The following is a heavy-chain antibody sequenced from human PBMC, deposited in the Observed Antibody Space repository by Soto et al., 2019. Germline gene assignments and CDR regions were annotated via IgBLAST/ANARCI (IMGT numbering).Heavy chain of an antibody. D-gene: IGHD3-3*01. CDR3: ARDGGAVRFFDT. CDR2: SYNSEST. CDR1: GGPISSGDYY. V-gene: IGHV4-31*03. Sequence: QVQLQESVPGLVRPSQTLSLTCTVSGGPISSGDYYWSWIRQRPGKGLEWIGYSYNSESTYYNPSLKCRVTISVDTSKNQFSLKLSSVTAADTAVYYCARDGGAVRFFDTWGQGTLVTVSS. J-gene: IGHJ4*02.